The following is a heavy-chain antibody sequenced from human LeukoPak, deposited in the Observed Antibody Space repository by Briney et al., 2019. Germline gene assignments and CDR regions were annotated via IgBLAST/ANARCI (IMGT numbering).Heavy chain of an antibody. Sequence: GGSLRLSCAASGFTFSSYAMHWVRQAPGKGLEWVSAISDTGNTYHADSVKGRFTISRDSSKNTLFLQMNRLRPEDAAVYYCAKAPVTTCRGAFCYPFDYWGLGTLVTASS. CDR3: AKAPVTTCRGAFCYPFDY. V-gene: IGHV3-23*01. CDR1: GFTFSSYA. J-gene: IGHJ4*02. CDR2: ISDTGNT. D-gene: IGHD2-15*01.